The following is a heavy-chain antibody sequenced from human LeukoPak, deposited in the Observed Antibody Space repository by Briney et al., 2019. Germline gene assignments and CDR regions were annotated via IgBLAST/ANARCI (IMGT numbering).Heavy chain of an antibody. CDR1: GFTFTSYS. D-gene: IGHD2-2*01. Sequence: GGSLRLSCAASGFTFTSYSMNWVRQAPGKGLEWVSSISSSSSYIYYADSVKGRFTISRDNAKNSLYLQMNSLRAEDTALYYCARGGQVVSASDNWFDPWGQGTLVTVSS. V-gene: IGHV3-21*01. J-gene: IGHJ5*02. CDR3: ARGGQVVSASDNWFDP. CDR2: ISSSSSYI.